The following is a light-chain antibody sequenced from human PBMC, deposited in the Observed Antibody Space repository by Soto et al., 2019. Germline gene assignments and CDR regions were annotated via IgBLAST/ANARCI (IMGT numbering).Light chain of an antibody. CDR3: SSYTSSDTLV. CDR1: SSDVGGYNS. Sequence: QSALTQSASVSGSPGQSITISCTGTSSDVGGYNSVSWFQQHPGNAPKLIIYEVKNRPSGVSNRFSGSKSGNTASLTISGLQAEDEADYYCSSYTSSDTLVFGTGTKV. J-gene: IGLJ1*01. V-gene: IGLV2-14*03. CDR2: EVK.